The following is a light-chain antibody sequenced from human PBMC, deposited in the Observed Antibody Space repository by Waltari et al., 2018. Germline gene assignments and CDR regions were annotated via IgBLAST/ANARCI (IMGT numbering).Light chain of an antibody. V-gene: IGKV3-20*01. CDR3: QHYLRLPAT. J-gene: IGKJ1*01. CDR1: QSVSTY. Sequence: DIVLTQSPGTLSLSPGEIATLSCRASQSVSTYLAWYQQKPGQAPRLLIYQASTRATGIPDRFSGSGSGTDFSLTISRLEPEDFAVYHCQHYLRLPATFGQGTKVEIK. CDR2: QAS.